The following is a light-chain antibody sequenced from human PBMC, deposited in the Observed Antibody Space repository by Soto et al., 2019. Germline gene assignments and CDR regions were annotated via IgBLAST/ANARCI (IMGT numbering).Light chain of an antibody. CDR3: SSYIMRSTLRV. CDR1: NSDIGASMF. Sequence: QSVLTQPASVSGSPGQSITISCIGTNSDIGASMFVSWFQQHPGQAPKLIISEVDNRPSGVSNRFSGSKSANTASLTISGLLAEDEPDYYCSSYIMRSTLRVFGTGTKVTVL. CDR2: EVD. V-gene: IGLV2-14*01. J-gene: IGLJ1*01.